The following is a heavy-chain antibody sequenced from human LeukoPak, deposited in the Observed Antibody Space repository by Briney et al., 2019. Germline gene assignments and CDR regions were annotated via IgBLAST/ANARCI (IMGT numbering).Heavy chain of an antibody. D-gene: IGHD2-2*03. CDR2: IYYSGST. V-gene: IGHV4-59*12. CDR1: GASISSYY. Sequence: SETLSLTCTVSGASISSYYWSWIRQPPGKGLEWIGYIYYSGSTNYNPSLKSRVTMSVDTSKNQFSLNLSSVTAADTAVYYCAREVGSLDYWGQGTLVTVSS. J-gene: IGHJ4*02. CDR3: AREVGSLDY.